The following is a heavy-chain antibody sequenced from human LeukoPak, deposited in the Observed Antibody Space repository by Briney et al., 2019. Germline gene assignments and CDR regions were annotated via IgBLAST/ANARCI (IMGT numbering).Heavy chain of an antibody. Sequence: GSLRLSCAASGFTFSDYYMSWIRQPPGKGLEWIGSIYYSGSTYYNPSLKSRVTMSGDASKNQFSLKLSSVTAADTAMYYCARVRVVLSQIAAAASLMDVWGRGTTVTVSS. CDR3: ARVRVVLSQIAAAASLMDV. V-gene: IGHV4-38-2*01. CDR2: IYYSGST. J-gene: IGHJ6*03. D-gene: IGHD6-13*01. CDR1: GFTFSDYY.